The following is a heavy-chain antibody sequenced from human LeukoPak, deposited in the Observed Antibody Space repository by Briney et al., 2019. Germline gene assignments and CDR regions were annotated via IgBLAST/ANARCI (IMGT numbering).Heavy chain of an antibody. Sequence: ASVKVSCKASGYTFTGYYMHWVRQAPGQGLEWMGWINPNSGGTNYAQKFQGRVTMTRDTSISTAYMELSRLRSDDTAVYYCARASGRSHNWFDPWGQGTLVTVSS. V-gene: IGHV1-2*02. CDR1: GYTFTGYY. J-gene: IGHJ5*02. CDR2: INPNSGGT. D-gene: IGHD1-26*01. CDR3: ARASGRSHNWFDP.